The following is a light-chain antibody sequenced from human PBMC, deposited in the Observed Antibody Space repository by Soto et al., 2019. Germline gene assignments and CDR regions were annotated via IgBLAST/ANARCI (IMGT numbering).Light chain of an antibody. V-gene: IGLV1-40*01. CDR1: SSNIGSGYD. CDR3: QSYDSSLSVYV. Sequence: QSVLTQPPSVSGAPGQRVTISCTGSSSNIGSGYDVHWYQQLPGTAPRALIYYNDNRPSGVPDRFSGSKSGTSASLAITGLQAEDEADYYCQSYDSSLSVYVFGTGTKVTVL. J-gene: IGLJ1*01. CDR2: YND.